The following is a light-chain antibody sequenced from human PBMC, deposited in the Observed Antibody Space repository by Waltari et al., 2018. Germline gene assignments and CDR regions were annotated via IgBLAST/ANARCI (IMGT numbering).Light chain of an antibody. CDR3: QTWGTGFVV. J-gene: IGLJ2*01. V-gene: IGLV4-69*01. CDR1: SGHSDYS. CDR2: LDSDGSH. Sequence: QLALTQSPSDSASLGASVKLTCTLSSGHSDYSIAWHQQQPEKGPRYLMKLDSDGSHTMGDGIPHRFSGSSSGAERYLTISSLQYEDEADYYCQTWGTGFVVFGGGTKLTVL.